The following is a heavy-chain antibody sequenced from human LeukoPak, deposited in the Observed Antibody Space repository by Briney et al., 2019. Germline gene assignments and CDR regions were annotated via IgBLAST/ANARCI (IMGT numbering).Heavy chain of an antibody. D-gene: IGHD2-2*01. CDR1: GGSLSGYY. CDR2: INHSGST. V-gene: IGHV4-34*01. CDR3: ARARRRYCSSTSCSMPPRGSECFQH. J-gene: IGHJ1*01. Sequence: SETLSLTCAVYGGSLSGYYWSWIRQPPGKGLEWIGEINHSGSTNYNPSLKSRVTISVDTSKNQFSLKLSSVTAADTAVYYCARARRRYCSSTSCSMPPRGSECFQHWGQGTLVTVSS.